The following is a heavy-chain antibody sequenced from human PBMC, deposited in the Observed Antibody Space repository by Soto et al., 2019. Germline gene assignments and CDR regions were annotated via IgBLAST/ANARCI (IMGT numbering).Heavy chain of an antibody. D-gene: IGHD3-10*01. CDR3: ASLPRWLGVKANWFDP. Sequence: SETLSLTCAVYGGSFSGYYWSWIRQPPGKGLEWIGEINHSGSTNYNPSLKSRVTISVDTSKNQFSLKLSSVTAADTAVYYCASLPRWLGVKANWFDPWGQGTLVTVSS. CDR2: INHSGST. V-gene: IGHV4-34*01. J-gene: IGHJ5*02. CDR1: GGSFSGYY.